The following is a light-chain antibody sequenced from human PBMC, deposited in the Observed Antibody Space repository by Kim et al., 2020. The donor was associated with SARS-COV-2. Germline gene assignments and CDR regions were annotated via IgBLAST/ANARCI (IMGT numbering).Light chain of an antibody. CDR1: QSLLHSDGNTY. J-gene: IGKJ1*01. CDR2: LSS. Sequence: EPASTSFRSSQSLLHSDGNTYLDWYLQKPGQSPQLLIYLSSNRASGVPDRFSGSGSGTDFTLKISRMEAEDVGIYYCMQALHLPTFGQGTKVDIK. CDR3: MQALHLPT. V-gene: IGKV2-28*01.